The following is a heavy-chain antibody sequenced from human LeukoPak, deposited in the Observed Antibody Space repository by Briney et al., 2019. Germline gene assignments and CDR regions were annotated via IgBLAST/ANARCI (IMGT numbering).Heavy chain of an antibody. CDR3: ARYSRRWHYYFDY. CDR2: ISSSGNTI. J-gene: IGHJ4*02. V-gene: IGHV3-48*03. Sequence: GGSLTLSCAVSGFTFSSYDMNWIRQAPGRGLEWVSYISSSGNTIYYTDSVKGRFTISRDNAQNLLYLQMTSLRAETTVYYYCARYSRRWHYYFDYWGQGPLVSVSS. D-gene: IGHD6-13*01. CDR1: GFTFSSYD.